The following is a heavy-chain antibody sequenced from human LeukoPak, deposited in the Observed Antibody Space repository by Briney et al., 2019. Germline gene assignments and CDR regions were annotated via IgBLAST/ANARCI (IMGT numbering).Heavy chain of an antibody. Sequence: GGSLRLSCAASGFTFSSYAMSWVRQAPGKGLEWVSAISGSGGSTYYADSVKGRFTISRDNSKNTLYLQMNSLRAEDAAVYYCASKSGYYYGSGRNYWGQGTLVTVSS. CDR3: ASKSGYYYGSGRNY. D-gene: IGHD3-10*01. V-gene: IGHV3-23*01. J-gene: IGHJ4*02. CDR2: ISGSGGST. CDR1: GFTFSSYA.